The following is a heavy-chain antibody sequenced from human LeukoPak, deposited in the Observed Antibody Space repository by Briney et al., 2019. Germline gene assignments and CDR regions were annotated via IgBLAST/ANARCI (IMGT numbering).Heavy chain of an antibody. Sequence: GGSLRLSCAASGFTFSSYAMHWVRQAPGKGLEWVAVISYDGSNKYYADSVKGRFTIPRDNSKNTLYLQMNSLRAEDTAVYYCARAGGGLDYWGQGTLVTVSS. D-gene: IGHD1-14*01. CDR3: ARAGGGLDY. CDR1: GFTFSSYA. CDR2: ISYDGSNK. V-gene: IGHV3-30*04. J-gene: IGHJ4*02.